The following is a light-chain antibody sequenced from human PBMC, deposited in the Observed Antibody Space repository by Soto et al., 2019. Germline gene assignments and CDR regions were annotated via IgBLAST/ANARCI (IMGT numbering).Light chain of an antibody. CDR2: EGS. Sequence: QSALTQPASVSGSPGQSITISCTGTSSDVGTYDLVSWYKHHPGKAPKLMIYEGSKRPSGVSNRFSGSKSGNTASLTISGLQAEDEADYYCCSYAGSSTLVFGGGTKVTVL. J-gene: IGLJ2*01. CDR1: SSDVGTYDL. CDR3: CSYAGSSTLV. V-gene: IGLV2-23*01.